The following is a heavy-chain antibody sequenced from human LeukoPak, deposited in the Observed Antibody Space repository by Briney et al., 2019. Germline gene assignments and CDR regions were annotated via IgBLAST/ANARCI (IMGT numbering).Heavy chain of an antibody. D-gene: IGHD3-10*01. CDR3: AKEHYYGSGRGGLDY. CDR2: ISGTGGST. CDR1: AFTFSSYA. V-gene: IGHV3-23*01. J-gene: IGHJ4*02. Sequence: SGGSLRLSCAASAFTFSSYAMSWVRQAPGKGLEWVSAISGTGGSTYYADSVKGRFTISRDNSKNTPYLQMNSLRAEDTAVYYCAKEHYYGSGRGGLDYWGQGTLVTVSS.